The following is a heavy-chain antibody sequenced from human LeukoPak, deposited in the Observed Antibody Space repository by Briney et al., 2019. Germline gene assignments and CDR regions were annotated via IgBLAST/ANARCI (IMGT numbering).Heavy chain of an antibody. Sequence: HEASVKVSCKASGGTFSSYAISWVRQAPGQGLEWMGRIIPILGIANYAQNFQGRVTITADKSTSTAYMELSSLRSEDTAVYYCASPMTRNYGDYGNAYWGQGTLVTVSS. CDR3: ASPMTRNYGDYGNAY. CDR1: GGTFSSYA. D-gene: IGHD4-17*01. CDR2: IIPILGIA. J-gene: IGHJ4*02. V-gene: IGHV1-69*04.